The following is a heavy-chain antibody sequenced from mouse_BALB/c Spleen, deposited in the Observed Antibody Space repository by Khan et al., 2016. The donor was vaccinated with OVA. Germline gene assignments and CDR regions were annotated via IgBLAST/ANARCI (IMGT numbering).Heavy chain of an antibody. Sequence: EVQLVESGPGLVKPSQSLSLTCTVTGYSNTSEYTWNWIRQFPGNKLEWMGFISYSGNTRYNPSLKSRISITRDTSKNQFFLQLNSVTSEDTATYYCARKDYYDYDPFPYWGQGTLVTVSA. CDR3: ARKDYYDYDPFPY. CDR2: ISYSGNT. D-gene: IGHD2-4*01. J-gene: IGHJ3*01. V-gene: IGHV3-2*02. CDR1: GYSNTSEYT.